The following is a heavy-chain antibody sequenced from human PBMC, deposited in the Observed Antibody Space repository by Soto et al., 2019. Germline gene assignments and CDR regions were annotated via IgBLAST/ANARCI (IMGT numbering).Heavy chain of an antibody. D-gene: IGHD5-18*01. V-gene: IGHV1-69*06. CDR2: VISASGSV. CDR3: ARVGSRDAYNYVLDQ. J-gene: IGHJ1*01. Sequence: QVQVVQSGAEVKKPGSSVKISCKASGRIFSSFPTSWVRQVPGQGLEWMGGVISASGSVTYAPKFQGRVTVTAVNSAGIGYMELTSLTSEDTAIYYCARVGSRDAYNYVLDQWCPGTMVTVSS. CDR1: GRIFSSFP.